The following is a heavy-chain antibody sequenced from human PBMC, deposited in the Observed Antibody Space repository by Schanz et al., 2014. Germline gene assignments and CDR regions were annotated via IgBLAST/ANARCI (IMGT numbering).Heavy chain of an antibody. CDR2: INPSGGST. CDR3: ARGPSTGAFDI. Sequence: QVQLVQSGAEVKKPGASVKVSCKASGYTFTSYYMYWVRQAPGQGLEWMGIINPSGGSTSYAQKFQGRVTMTRDTSTSTVYMELSSLRSEDTAVYFCARGPSTGAFDIWGQGTMVTVSS. V-gene: IGHV1-46*03. J-gene: IGHJ3*02. CDR1: GYTFTSYY.